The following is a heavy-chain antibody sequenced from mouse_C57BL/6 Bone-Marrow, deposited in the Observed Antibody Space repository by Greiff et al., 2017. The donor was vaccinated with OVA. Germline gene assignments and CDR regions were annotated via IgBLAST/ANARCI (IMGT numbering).Heavy chain of an antibody. CDR3: TVYYYGKWYFDV. D-gene: IGHD1-1*01. Sequence: EVQLQQSGAELVRPGASVKLSCTASGFNIKDDYMHWVKQRPEQGLEWIGWIDPENGDTEYASKFQGKATITADTSSNTAYLQLSSLTSEDTAVYYCTVYYYGKWYFDVWGTGTTVTVSS. CDR2: IDPENGDT. V-gene: IGHV14-4*01. J-gene: IGHJ1*03. CDR1: GFNIKDDY.